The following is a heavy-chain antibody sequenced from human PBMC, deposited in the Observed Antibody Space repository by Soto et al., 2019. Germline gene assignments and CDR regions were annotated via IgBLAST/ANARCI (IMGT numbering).Heavy chain of an antibody. J-gene: IGHJ3*02. D-gene: IGHD1-26*01. Sequence: SETLSLTCTVSGGSISSGGCDWSWIRQHPXKGLEWIGYIYYSGSTYYNPSLKSRVTISVDTSKNQFSLKLSSVTAADTAVYYCARNPSIVGATGDDAFDIWGQGTMVTVSS. CDR2: IYYSGST. CDR3: ARNPSIVGATGDDAFDI. V-gene: IGHV4-31*03. CDR1: GGSISSGGCD.